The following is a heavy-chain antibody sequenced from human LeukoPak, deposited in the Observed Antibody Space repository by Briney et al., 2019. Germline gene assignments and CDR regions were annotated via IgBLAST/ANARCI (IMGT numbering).Heavy chain of an antibody. CDR3: AILAAAQTGDS. J-gene: IGHJ4*02. CDR1: GYTFTSYG. V-gene: IGHV1-18*01. CDR2: ISVYDGST. D-gene: IGHD6-13*01. Sequence: ASVKVSCKASGYTFTSYGFSWVRQAPGQGLEWMGWISVYDGSTKYSQNFQGRVTMTTDTFTNTASMELTSLRSDDTATYYCAILAAAQTGDSWGQGTLVSVSS.